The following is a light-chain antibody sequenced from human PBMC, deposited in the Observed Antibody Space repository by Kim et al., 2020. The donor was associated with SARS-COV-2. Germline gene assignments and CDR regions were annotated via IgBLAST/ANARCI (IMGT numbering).Light chain of an antibody. CDR1: TGAVTSDHY. J-gene: IGLJ3*02. CDR2: DTN. CDR3: MLSYSGNRV. Sequence: PGGTVTLTCGSNTGAVTSDHYPYWFQQKPGQAPWPLIYDTNNKYSWAPARFSGSLLGGKAALTLSAAQPEDEADYYCMLSYSGNRVFGGGTQLTVL. V-gene: IGLV7-46*01.